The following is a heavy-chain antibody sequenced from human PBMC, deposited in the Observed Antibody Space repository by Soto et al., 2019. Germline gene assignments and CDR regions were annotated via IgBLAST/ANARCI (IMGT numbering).Heavy chain of an antibody. CDR1: GVSIFSHSYY. J-gene: IGHJ4*02. Sequence: QLQLQEPGPGLVRPSETLSLTCTVSGVSIFSHSYYWGWLRQAPGKGLEWNATINHSGSTYHNPSLKSRVTMSVDTSKNQFSLDLSCVTAADTAVYYCARRCAPRYSSGNNHFDLWGQGTLVTVSS. V-gene: IGHV4-39*01. CDR3: ARRCAPRYSSGNNHFDL. D-gene: IGHD2-15*01. CDR2: INHSGST.